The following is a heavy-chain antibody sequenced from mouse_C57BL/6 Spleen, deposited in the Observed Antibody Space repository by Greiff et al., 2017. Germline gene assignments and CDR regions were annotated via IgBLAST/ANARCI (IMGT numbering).Heavy chain of an antibody. CDR3: ARVGGWGFDY. CDR1: GYAFTNYL. J-gene: IGHJ2*01. CDR2: INPGSGGT. V-gene: IGHV1-54*01. Sequence: VQLQQSGAELVRPGTSVKVSCKASGYAFTNYLIEWVKQRPGQGLEWIGVINPGSGGTNYNEKFKGKATLTADKSSSTAYVQLSSLTSEDSAVYFCARVGGWGFDYWGQGTTLTVSS. D-gene: IGHD3-2*02.